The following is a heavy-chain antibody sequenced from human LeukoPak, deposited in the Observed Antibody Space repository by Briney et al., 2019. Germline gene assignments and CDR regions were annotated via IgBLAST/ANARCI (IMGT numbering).Heavy chain of an antibody. D-gene: IGHD3-3*01. CDR2: INPNSGGT. V-gene: IGHV1-2*02. CDR3: ARGITIFGVVIGDHWFDP. Sequence: ASVKVSCKASGYTFTGYYMHWVRQAPGQGLEWMGWINPNSGGTNYAQKFQGRVTMTRDTSISTAYMELSSLRSEDTAVYYCARGITIFGVVIGDHWFDPWGQGTLVTVSS. J-gene: IGHJ5*02. CDR1: GYTFTGYY.